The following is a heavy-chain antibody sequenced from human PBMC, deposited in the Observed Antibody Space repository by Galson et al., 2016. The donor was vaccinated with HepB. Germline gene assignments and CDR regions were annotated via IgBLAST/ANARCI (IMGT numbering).Heavy chain of an antibody. J-gene: IGHJ3*02. CDR1: GASVSSGTAY. D-gene: IGHD1-26*01. CDR2: MYHSGRT. CDR3: ATLGRSYGNAFDI. Sequence: TLSLTCTVSGASVSSGTAYWSWIRQAPGKGLELIAYMYHSGRTIYNPSLQSRVTISMDTSKNQFFLKVSSVIAADTAVYYCATLGRSYGNAFDIWGQGTMVIVSS. V-gene: IGHV4-61*01.